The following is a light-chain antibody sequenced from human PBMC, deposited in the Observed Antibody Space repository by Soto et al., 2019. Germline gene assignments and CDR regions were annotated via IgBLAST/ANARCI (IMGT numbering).Light chain of an antibody. CDR2: EVS. CDR1: SSDVGGYNY. Sequence: QSVLTQPPSASGSPGQSVTISCTGTSSDVGGYNYVSWYQQHPGKAPKLMIYEVSQRPSGVPDRFSGSKSGTTASLTVSGLQAEDEADYYCSSYEGSNNLVFGGGTQLTVL. V-gene: IGLV2-8*01. CDR3: SSYEGSNNLV. J-gene: IGLJ2*01.